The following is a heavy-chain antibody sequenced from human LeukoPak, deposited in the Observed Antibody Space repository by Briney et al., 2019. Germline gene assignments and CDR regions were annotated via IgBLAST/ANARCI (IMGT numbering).Heavy chain of an antibody. CDR1: GSTVSSNY. J-gene: IGHJ4*02. D-gene: IGHD5-18*01. V-gene: IGHV3-53*01. Sequence: PGGSLRLSCAASGSTVSSNYMSWVRQAPGKGLDFVAVIYSSGSTYYADSVKGRFTISRDISKNTVYLQMNSLTAEDTAVYYCARGGYSYGVTDYWGQGTLVTVSS. CDR3: ARGGYSYGVTDY. CDR2: IYSSGST.